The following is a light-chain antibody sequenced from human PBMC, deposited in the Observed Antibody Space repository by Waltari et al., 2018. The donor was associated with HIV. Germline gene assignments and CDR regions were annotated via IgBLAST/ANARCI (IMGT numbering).Light chain of an antibody. CDR1: AGTVSRNHY. CDR3: LLSYFGVRV. V-gene: IGLV7-46*01. CDR2: DTE. J-gene: IGLJ3*02. Sequence: LTCCPGGTVTVTCAPVAGTVSRNHYTHWFQLKPGQAPRTLIYDTEKRHPWTSGRFAGSLIGGRAALMLAGALPDDEADYYCLLSYFGVRVFGGGTKLTV.